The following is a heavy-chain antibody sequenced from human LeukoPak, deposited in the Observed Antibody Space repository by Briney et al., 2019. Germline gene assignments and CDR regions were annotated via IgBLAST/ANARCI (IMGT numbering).Heavy chain of an antibody. CDR3: AKTQRDCSSTSCSRYFGMDV. J-gene: IGHJ6*02. CDR1: GFTFSSNA. CDR2: ISGSSDST. D-gene: IGHD2-2*01. Sequence: GGSLRLSCAASGFTFSSNAMSWVRQAPGKGLEWVSAISGSSDSTLFADSVKGRFTISRDNSKNTLYLQMNSLRAEDTAVYYCAKTQRDCSSTSCSRYFGMDVWGQGTTVTVSS. V-gene: IGHV3-23*01.